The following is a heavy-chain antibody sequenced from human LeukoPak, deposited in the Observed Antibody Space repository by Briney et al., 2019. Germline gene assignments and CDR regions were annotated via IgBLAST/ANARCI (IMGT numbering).Heavy chain of an antibody. Sequence: ASVKVSCKASGYTFTGYHMHWVRQAPGQGLEWMGWINPNTGGTNYAQKFQGRVTMTKDTSTNAAYMELNKLTSDDTAVYYCGRGNKSFDPWGQGTLVTVSS. CDR3: GRGNKSFDP. V-gene: IGHV1-2*02. CDR1: GYTFTGYH. J-gene: IGHJ5*02. CDR2: INPNTGGT.